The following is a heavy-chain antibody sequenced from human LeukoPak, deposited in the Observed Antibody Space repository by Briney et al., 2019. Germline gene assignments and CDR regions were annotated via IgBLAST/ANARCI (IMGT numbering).Heavy chain of an antibody. CDR3: ARRSSSWVDY. V-gene: IGHV1-8*01. CDR2: MNPNSGNT. CDR1: GYTFTSYD. Sequence: ASVKVSCKASGYTFTSYDIHRVRQATGQGLEWMGWMNPNSGNTGYAQKFQGRVSMTRNTSISTAYMELSSLRSEDTAVYYCARRSSSWVDYWGQGTLVTVSS. D-gene: IGHD6-13*01. J-gene: IGHJ4*02.